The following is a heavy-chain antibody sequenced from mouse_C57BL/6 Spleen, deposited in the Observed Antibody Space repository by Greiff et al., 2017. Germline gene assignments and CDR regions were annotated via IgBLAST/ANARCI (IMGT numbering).Heavy chain of an antibody. Sequence: VQLMESGAELMKPGASVKLSCKATGYTFTGYWIEWVKQRPGHGLEWIGEIFPGSGSTNYNEKFKGKATFTADTSSNTAYMQLSSLTTEDSAVCYGARFYYSNYDVGADWGQGTLVTVSA. J-gene: IGHJ3*01. D-gene: IGHD2-5*01. CDR2: IFPGSGST. CDR1: GYTFTGYW. CDR3: ARFYYSNYDVGAD. V-gene: IGHV1-9*01.